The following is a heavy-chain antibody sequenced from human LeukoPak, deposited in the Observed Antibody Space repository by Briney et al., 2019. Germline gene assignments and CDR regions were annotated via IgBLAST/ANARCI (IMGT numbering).Heavy chain of an antibody. CDR2: ISSSGSTI. CDR1: GFTFNNYA. Sequence: PGGSLRLSCAASGFTFNNYAVNWVRQAPGKGLEWVSYISSSGSTIYYADSVKGRFTISRDNAKNSLYLQMNSLRAEDTAVYYCARWGDYYGSGSYYNGSQNWFDPWGQGTLVTVSS. CDR3: ARWGDYYGSGSYYNGSQNWFDP. D-gene: IGHD3-10*01. V-gene: IGHV3-48*04. J-gene: IGHJ5*02.